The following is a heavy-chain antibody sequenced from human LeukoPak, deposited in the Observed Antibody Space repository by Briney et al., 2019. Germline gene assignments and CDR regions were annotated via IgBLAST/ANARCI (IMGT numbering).Heavy chain of an antibody. D-gene: IGHD2-21*02. Sequence: GGSLRLSCAASGFTFSSYAMNWVRQAPGKGLEWVSFISGSGDTTYYADSVKGRFTISRDNAKNSLYLQMNSLRAEDTAVYYCARDGLAYCGGDCYSGFDYWGQGTLVTVSS. J-gene: IGHJ4*02. CDR2: ISGSGDTT. V-gene: IGHV3-48*01. CDR1: GFTFSSYA. CDR3: ARDGLAYCGGDCYSGFDY.